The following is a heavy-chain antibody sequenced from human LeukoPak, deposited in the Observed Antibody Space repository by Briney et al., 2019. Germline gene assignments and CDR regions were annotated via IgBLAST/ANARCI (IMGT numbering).Heavy chain of an antibody. CDR3: ARDQGYTYGGGYYFDY. Sequence: SETLSLTCTVSSDSISTYYWTWIRQPPGKGLEWIGYIYYSGSANYNPSLKSRVTISLDTSKSQFSLKLSSVTAADTAVYYCARDQGYTYGGGYYFDYWGQGTLVTVSA. CDR1: SDSISTYY. V-gene: IGHV4-59*01. J-gene: IGHJ4*02. CDR2: IYYSGSA. D-gene: IGHD5-18*01.